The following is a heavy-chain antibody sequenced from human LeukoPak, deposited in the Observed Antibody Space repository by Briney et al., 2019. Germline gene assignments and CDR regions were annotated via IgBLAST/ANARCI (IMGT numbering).Heavy chain of an antibody. D-gene: IGHD1-26*01. CDR2: ISAYNGNT. Sequence: GASVKVSCKASGYTFTSYGISWVRQAPGQGLEWMGWISAYNGNTNYAQKLQGRVTMTTDTFTSTAYMELRSLRSDDTAVYYCAREPSRVGATDWFDPWGQGTLVTVSS. CDR3: AREPSRVGATDWFDP. CDR1: GYTFTSYG. J-gene: IGHJ5*02. V-gene: IGHV1-18*01.